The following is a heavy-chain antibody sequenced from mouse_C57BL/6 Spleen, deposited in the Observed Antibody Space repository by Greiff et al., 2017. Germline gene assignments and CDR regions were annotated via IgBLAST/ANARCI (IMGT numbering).Heavy chain of an antibody. D-gene: IGHD2-3*01. V-gene: IGHV1-50*01. J-gene: IGHJ2*01. CDR3: ARGGYSYYFDY. CDR1: GYTFTSYW. Sequence: QVQLQQPGAELVKPGASVKLSCKASGYTFTSYWMQWVKQRPGQGLEWIGEIDPSDSYTNYNQKFKGKATLTVDTSSSTAYMQRSSLTSEDSAFYYCARGGYSYYFDYWGQGTTLTVSS. CDR2: IDPSDSYT.